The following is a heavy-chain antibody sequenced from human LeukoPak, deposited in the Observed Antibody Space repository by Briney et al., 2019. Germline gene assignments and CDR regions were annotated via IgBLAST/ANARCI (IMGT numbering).Heavy chain of an antibody. V-gene: IGHV3-53*01. CDR1: GFNLSSNF. CDR3: ARDRDYGGFDY. CDR2: IYSVGST. J-gene: IGHJ4*02. D-gene: IGHD4-23*01. Sequence: GGILRLSCAAPGFNLSSNFMSWVRQAPGKGREWVSVIYSVGSTYYANSVKGRFTISRDNYKNTLYLQMNSLRAEDTAVYYCARDRDYGGFDYWGQGTLVTVSS.